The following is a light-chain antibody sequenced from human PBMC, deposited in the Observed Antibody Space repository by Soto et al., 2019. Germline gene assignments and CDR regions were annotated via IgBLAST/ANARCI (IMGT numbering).Light chain of an antibody. J-gene: IGLJ3*02. Sequence: QAVVTQPPSVSGAPGQRVTISCTGSSSNIGAGYDVHWYQQLPGTAPKLLIYGNSNRPSGVPDRFSGSKSGTSASLAITGLQAEDEADYYCQSYDSSLSYGVFGGGTKVTVL. CDR3: QSYDSSLSYGV. CDR1: SSNIGAGYD. V-gene: IGLV1-40*01. CDR2: GNS.